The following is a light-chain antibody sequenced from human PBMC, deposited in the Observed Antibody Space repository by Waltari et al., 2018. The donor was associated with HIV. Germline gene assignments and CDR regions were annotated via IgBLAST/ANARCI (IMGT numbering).Light chain of an antibody. V-gene: IGLV3-21*04. J-gene: IGLJ2*01. CDR2: YDS. Sequence: SYVLTQPPSVSAAPGKTANIACGGDKFGGTSVHWYQKKPGPATVMVIYYDSDRPSGIPERFSGSNSGNTATLTITGVEAGDEADYYCQVWDSVSDHVIFGGGTRLTVL. CDR1: KFGGTS. CDR3: QVWDSVSDHVI.